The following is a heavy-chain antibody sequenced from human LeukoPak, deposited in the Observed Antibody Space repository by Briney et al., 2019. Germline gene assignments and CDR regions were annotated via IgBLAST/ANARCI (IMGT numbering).Heavy chain of an antibody. CDR2: IIPIFGTA. CDR3: AGRTDQTYYYYGMDV. Sequence: ASVKVSCKASGGTFSSYAISWVRQAPGQGLEWMGGIIPIFGTANYAQKFQGRVTITADESTSTAYMELSSLRSEDTAVYYCAGRTDQTYYYYGMDVWGKGTTVTVSS. J-gene: IGHJ6*04. V-gene: IGHV1-69*13. D-gene: IGHD2-8*02. CDR1: GGTFSSYA.